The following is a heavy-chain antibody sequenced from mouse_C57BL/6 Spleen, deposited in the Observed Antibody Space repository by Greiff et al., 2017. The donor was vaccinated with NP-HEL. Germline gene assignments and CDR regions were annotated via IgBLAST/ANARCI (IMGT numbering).Heavy chain of an antibody. Sequence: VQLKESGPELVKPGASVKISCKASGYSFTGYYMNWVKQSPEKSLEWIGEINPSTGGTTYNQKFKAKATLTVDKSSSTAYMQLKSLTSEDSAVYYCARGRGSSYLYAMDYWGQGTSVTVSS. V-gene: IGHV1-42*01. CDR3: ARGRGSSYLYAMDY. J-gene: IGHJ4*01. CDR1: GYSFTGYY. CDR2: INPSTGGT. D-gene: IGHD1-1*01.